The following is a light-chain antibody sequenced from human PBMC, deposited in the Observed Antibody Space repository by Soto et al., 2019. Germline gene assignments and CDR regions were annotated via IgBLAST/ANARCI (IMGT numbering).Light chain of an antibody. CDR2: EVT. J-gene: IGLJ1*01. V-gene: IGLV2-14*01. CDR1: SSDVGRYNY. Sequence: QSALTQPASVSGSPGQSITISCTGTSSDVGRYNYVSWYQQHPGKAPKLMISEVTSRPSGVSNRFSGSKSGNTASLTISGLQAEDEADYYCSSYTGTNTLPYVFGTGTKLTVL. CDR3: SSYTGTNTLPYV.